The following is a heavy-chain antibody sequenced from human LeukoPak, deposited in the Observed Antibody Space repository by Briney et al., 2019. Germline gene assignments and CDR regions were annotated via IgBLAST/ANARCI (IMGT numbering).Heavy chain of an antibody. CDR1: GYTLTGYY. CDR3: ARDMYGYSYGCPDY. Sequence: GPSVKVSCEASGYTLTGYYMHWVPEAPGQGREWMGWINPNSGGTNYAQKFQGRVTMPRDTSISTAYIELSRLRSDDTAVYYCARDMYGYSYGCPDYWGQGTLVTVSS. D-gene: IGHD5-18*01. V-gene: IGHV1-2*02. J-gene: IGHJ4*02. CDR2: INPNSGGT.